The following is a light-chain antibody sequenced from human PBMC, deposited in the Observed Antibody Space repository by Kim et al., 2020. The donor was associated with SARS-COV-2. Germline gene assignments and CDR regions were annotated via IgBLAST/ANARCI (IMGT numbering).Light chain of an antibody. J-gene: IGLJ2*01. CDR3: NSRDSNDNVV. V-gene: IGLV3-19*01. CDR1: SLRSYY. CDR2: GKN. Sequence: SSELTQDPAVSVALGQTVRITCQGDSLRSYYATWYQQKPGQAPIVVIYGKNNRPSGNPDRFSGSSSGNTASLTITGTQAGDEADYYCNSRDSNDNVVFGGGTKVNV.